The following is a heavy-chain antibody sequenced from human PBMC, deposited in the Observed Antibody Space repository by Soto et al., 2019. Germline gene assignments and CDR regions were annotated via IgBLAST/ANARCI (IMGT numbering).Heavy chain of an antibody. CDR3: ARHTVAAKTDFDH. CDR2: ISGSGGST. J-gene: IGHJ4*02. D-gene: IGHD6-25*01. V-gene: IGHV3-23*01. CDR1: GFTFSSYA. Sequence: HPGGSLRLSCAASGFTFSSYAMSWVRQAPGKGLEWVSAISGSGGSTYYADSVKGRFTISRDNSKNTLYLQMNSLRAEDTAVYYCARHTVAAKTDFDHWGQGTLVTVSS.